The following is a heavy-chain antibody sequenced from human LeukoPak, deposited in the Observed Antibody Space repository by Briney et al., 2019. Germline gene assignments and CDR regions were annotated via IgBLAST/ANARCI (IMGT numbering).Heavy chain of an antibody. CDR1: GFTFSSYW. V-gene: IGHV3-7*01. CDR2: INQDGSEN. J-gene: IGHJ4*02. D-gene: IGHD3-22*01. CDR3: VRDDSSGYYYFDY. Sequence: GGSLRLSCAASGFTFSSYWMSWVRQAPGKGLERVANINQDGSENYYVDSVKGRFSISRDNAKNSLYLQMNSLRAEDTAVYYCVRDDSSGYYYFDYWGQGTQVTVSS.